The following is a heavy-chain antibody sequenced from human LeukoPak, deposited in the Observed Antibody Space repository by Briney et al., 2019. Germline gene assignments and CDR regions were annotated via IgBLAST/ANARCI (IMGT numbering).Heavy chain of an antibody. CDR3: ARAVRVIRPYYFDY. V-gene: IGHV4-59*06. D-gene: IGHD2-21*01. Sequence: PSETLSLTCTVSGGSISSYYWSWIRQHPGKGLEWIGYIYYSGSTYYNPSLKSRVTISVDTSKNQFSLKLSSVTAADTAVYYCARAVRVIRPYYFDYWGQGTLVTVSS. CDR1: GGSISSYY. CDR2: IYYSGST. J-gene: IGHJ4*02.